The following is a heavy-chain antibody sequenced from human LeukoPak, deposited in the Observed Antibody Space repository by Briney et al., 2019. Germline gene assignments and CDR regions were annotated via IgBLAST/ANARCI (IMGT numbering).Heavy chain of an antibody. Sequence: PGGSLRLSCAASGFTVSSNYMSWVRQAPGKGLEWVSVIYSGGSTYYADSVKGRLTISRDNSKNTLYLQMNSLRAEDTAVYYCARSRYFDWLSRYYFDYWGQGTLVTVSS. V-gene: IGHV3-66*01. CDR2: IYSGGST. J-gene: IGHJ4*02. CDR3: ARSRYFDWLSRYYFDY. CDR1: GFTVSSNY. D-gene: IGHD3-9*01.